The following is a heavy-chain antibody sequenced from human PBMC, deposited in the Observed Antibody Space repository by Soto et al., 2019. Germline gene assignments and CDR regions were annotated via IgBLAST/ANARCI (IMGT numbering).Heavy chain of an antibody. J-gene: IGHJ6*02. V-gene: IGHV4-59*02. CDR3: ARTGRTTTRRSHYFHYGMDV. D-gene: IGHD1-1*01. Sequence: PXETLSLTCSVTGYSVYIYYWSWIRQSPGKGLDWIGYIFHNGSTSYNPSLKSRVTMSVDTSKNQLFLKVSSVTGADTAVYYCARTGRTTTRRSHYFHYGMDVWGQGTTVTVSS. CDR1: GYSVYIYY. CDR2: IFHNGST.